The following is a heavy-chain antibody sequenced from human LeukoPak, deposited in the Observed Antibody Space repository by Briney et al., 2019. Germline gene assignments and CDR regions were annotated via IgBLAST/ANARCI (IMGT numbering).Heavy chain of an antibody. CDR1: GGSISSYY. CDR3: ARGNCSSTSCRYWWDY. CDR2: IYYSGST. D-gene: IGHD2-2*01. V-gene: IGHV4-59*01. J-gene: IGHJ4*02. Sequence: SETLSLTCTVSGGSISSYYWSWIRQPPGKGLEWIGYIYYSGSTNYNPSLKSRVTISVDTSKNQFSLKLSSVTAADTAVYYCARGNCSSTSCRYWWDYWGQGTLVTVSS.